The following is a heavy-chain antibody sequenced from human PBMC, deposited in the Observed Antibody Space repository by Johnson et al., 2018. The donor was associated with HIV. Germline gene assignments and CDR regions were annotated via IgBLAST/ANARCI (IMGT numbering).Heavy chain of an antibody. CDR2: MSGSSSST. D-gene: IGHD2-2*01. CDR3: ARAAIGVLPAGAFDI. Sequence: VQLVESGGDLVERGGSLRLSCAASGLTFIRYSMSWVRQAPGKGLEWVSGMSGSSSSTYYADSVKGRFTISRDNSKKTLYLQMNSLRADDTAVYYCARAAIGVLPAGAFDIWGRGTMVTVSS. V-gene: IGHV3-23*04. J-gene: IGHJ3*02. CDR1: GLTFIRYS.